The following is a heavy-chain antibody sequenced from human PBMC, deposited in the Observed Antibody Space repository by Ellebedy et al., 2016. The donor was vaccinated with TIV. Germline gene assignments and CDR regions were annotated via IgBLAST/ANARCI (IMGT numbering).Heavy chain of an antibody. J-gene: IGHJ6*02. CDR3: AKVMNIAVDPYYGMDV. CDR1: GFTFSRYS. V-gene: IGHV3-21*04. Sequence: GGSLRLXCAAYGFTFSRYSMNWVRQAPGKGLEWVSSISSSSSYIYYADSVKGRFTISRDNAKNSLYLQMNSLRAEDTAVYYCAKVMNIAVDPYYGMDVWGQGTTVTVSS. D-gene: IGHD6-19*01. CDR2: ISSSSSYI.